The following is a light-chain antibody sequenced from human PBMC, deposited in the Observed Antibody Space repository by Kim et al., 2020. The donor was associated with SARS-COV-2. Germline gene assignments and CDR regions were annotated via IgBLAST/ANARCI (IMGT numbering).Light chain of an antibody. CDR2: GNS. CDR3: QSYDSSLSGSGV. J-gene: IGLJ1*01. CDR1: SSNIGAGYD. Sequence: VTISCTGSSSNIGAGYDVPWYQQLPGTAPNLLIYGNSNRPSGVPDRFSGSKSGTSASLAITGLQAEDEADYYCQSYDSSLSGSGVFGTGTKVTVL. V-gene: IGLV1-40*01.